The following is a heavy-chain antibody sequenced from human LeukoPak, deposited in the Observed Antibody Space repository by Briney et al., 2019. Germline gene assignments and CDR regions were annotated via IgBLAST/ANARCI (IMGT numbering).Heavy chain of an antibody. D-gene: IGHD4-17*01. V-gene: IGHV1-46*01. CDR1: GYTFTIYY. J-gene: IGHJ4*02. CDR3: ARVRGGDYYFDY. CDR2: INPSGGST. Sequence: ASVTVSCTASGYTFTIYYMHWVRQAPGQGLEWMGIINPSGGSTSYAQKFQGRVTMTRDTSTSTVYMELSSLRSEDTAVYYCARVRGGDYYFDYWGQGTLVTVS.